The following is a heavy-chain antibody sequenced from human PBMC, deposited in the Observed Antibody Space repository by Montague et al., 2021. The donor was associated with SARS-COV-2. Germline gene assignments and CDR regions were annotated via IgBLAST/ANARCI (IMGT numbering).Heavy chain of an antibody. CDR3: TSGRKGNYNVMDI. CDR2: TYYRSKWYN. D-gene: IGHD1-1*01. J-gene: IGHJ6*02. Sequence: CAISGDSVSRHSATWNWVTQSPSRGLEWLGRTYYRSKWYNDYAVXVRGRVTINPDKSKNHFSLQLNSVTPEDTAIYYCTSGRKGNYNVMDIWGQGTTVTVSS. V-gene: IGHV6-1*01. CDR1: GDSVSRHSAT.